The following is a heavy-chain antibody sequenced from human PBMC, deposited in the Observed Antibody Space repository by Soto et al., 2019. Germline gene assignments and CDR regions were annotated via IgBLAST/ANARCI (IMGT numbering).Heavy chain of an antibody. J-gene: IGHJ6*02. Sequence: GSLRLSCPAPGYTFTTSAMSWVRQAPGRWLEWVSGISGSGAGTYYADSVKGRFTISRDNSKNTLYLQMSGLRAEDEAVYYCAKGPTVSGAVISFDYYYGMYVWGQGTPVTVSS. CDR1: GYTFTTSA. V-gene: IGHV3-23*01. D-gene: IGHD3-3*01. CDR3: AKGPTVSGAVISFDYYYGMYV. CDR2: ISGSGAGT.